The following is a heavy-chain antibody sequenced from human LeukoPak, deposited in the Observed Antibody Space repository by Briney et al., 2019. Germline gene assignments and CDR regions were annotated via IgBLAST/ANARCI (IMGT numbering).Heavy chain of an antibody. J-gene: IGHJ4*02. CDR3: ARALRAVRGYYFDY. CDR1: GFNFNIYT. D-gene: IGHD5/OR15-5a*01. V-gene: IGHV3-48*04. Sequence: PGGSLRLSCAASGFNFNIYTMNWVRQAPGKGLEWISYISSSGRTIYYADSVKGRFTLSRDNAKNSLYLQMNSLRAEDTAVYYCARALRAVRGYYFDYWGQGNLVTVSS. CDR2: ISSSGRTI.